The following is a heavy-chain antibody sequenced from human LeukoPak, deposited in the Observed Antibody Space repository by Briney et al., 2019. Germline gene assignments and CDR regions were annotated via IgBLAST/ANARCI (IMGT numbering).Heavy chain of an antibody. CDR2: LYHPDST. V-gene: IGHV4-38-2*01. CDR3: ARQYDSYFYYYLDL. J-gene: IGHJ6*03. D-gene: IGHD2-2*01. CDR1: GYPINSAYY. Sequence: SETLSLTCAVSGYPINSAYYWVWVRQPPGKGLEWIGSLYHPDSTYYNPSLESRVTMSVDTSRNLFSLKLSFVTAADTAVYYCARQYDSYFYYYLDLWGTGTTVTVSS.